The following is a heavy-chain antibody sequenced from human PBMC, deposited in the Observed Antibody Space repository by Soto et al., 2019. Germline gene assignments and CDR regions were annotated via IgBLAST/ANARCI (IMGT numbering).Heavy chain of an antibody. CDR2: IIPIFGTA. CDR3: ARDLVTGTSNYYYYGMDV. D-gene: IGHD1-7*01. J-gene: IGHJ6*02. CDR1: GGTFSSYA. V-gene: IGHV1-69*13. Sequence: ASVKVSCKASGGTFSSYAISWVRQAPGQGLEWMGGIIPIFGTANYAQKFQGRVTITADESTSTAYMELSSLRSEDTAVYYCARDLVTGTSNYYYYGMDVWGQGTTVTVSS.